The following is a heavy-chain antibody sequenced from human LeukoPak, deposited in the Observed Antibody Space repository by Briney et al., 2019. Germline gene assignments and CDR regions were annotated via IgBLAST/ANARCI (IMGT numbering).Heavy chain of an antibody. Sequence: PSQTLSLTCTVSGGSISSGSYYWSWIRQPAGKGLEWIGRIYTSGSTNYNPSLKSRVTISVDTSKNQFSLKLSSVTAADTAVYYCASIGKWELPPYYFDYWGQGTLVTVSS. CDR1: GGSISSGSYY. CDR3: ASIGKWELPPYYFDY. J-gene: IGHJ4*02. D-gene: IGHD1-26*01. CDR2: IYTSGST. V-gene: IGHV4-61*02.